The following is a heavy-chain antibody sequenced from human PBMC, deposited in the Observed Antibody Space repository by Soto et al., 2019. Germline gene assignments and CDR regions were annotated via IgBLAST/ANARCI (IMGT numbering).Heavy chain of an antibody. CDR2: IYWDDTK. CDR1: GFSLSTSGVG. Sequence: SGPTLVNPTQTLTLTCTFSGFSLSTSGVGVGWIRQPPGKALEWLALIYWDDTKRYRPFLKSRLTITKDTSENQVVLTMTNMDYVVTATSYRAPDSGVWCGERYGKEAWSQRNTVTASS. V-gene: IGHV2-5*02. D-gene: IGHD3-10*01. J-gene: IGHJ6*02. CDR3: APDSGVWCGERYGKEA.